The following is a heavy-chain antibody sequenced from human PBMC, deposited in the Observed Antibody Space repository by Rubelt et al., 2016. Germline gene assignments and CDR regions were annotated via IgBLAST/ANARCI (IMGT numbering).Heavy chain of an antibody. CDR3: TRSELLAAFDI. D-gene: IGHD1-26*01. CDR1: GFTFSGSA. CDR2: IRSKTNSYAT. J-gene: IGHJ3*02. Sequence: EVQLVESGGGLVQPGGSLRLSCAASGFTFSGSAMHWVRQASGKGLEWVGRIRSKTNSYATAYAASVKGRFTISRDDSKNTAYLQMNSLKTEDTAVYDCTRSELLAAFDIWGQGTMVTVSS. V-gene: IGHV3-73*02.